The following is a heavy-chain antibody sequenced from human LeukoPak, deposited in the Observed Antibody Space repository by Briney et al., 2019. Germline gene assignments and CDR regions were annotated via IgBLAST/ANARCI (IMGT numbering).Heavy chain of an antibody. CDR3: ARGRKVVTAISRGGFDP. CDR2: MNPNSGNT. CDR1: GYTFTSYD. Sequence: ETSVKVSCKASGYTFTSYDINWVRQATGQGLEWMGWMNPNSGNTGYAQKFQGRVTMTRNTSISTAYMELSSLRSEDTAVYYCARGRKVVTAISRGGFDPWGQGTLVTVSS. D-gene: IGHD2-21*02. J-gene: IGHJ5*02. V-gene: IGHV1-8*01.